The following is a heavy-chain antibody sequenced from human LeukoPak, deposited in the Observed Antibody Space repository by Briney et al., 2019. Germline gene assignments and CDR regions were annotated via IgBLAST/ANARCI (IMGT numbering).Heavy chain of an antibody. V-gene: IGHV1-8*01. CDR2: VSPNSANT. Sequence: ASVKVSCKASGYTFTSYDVNWVRQATGQGLEWMGWVSPNSANTAYAQKFQGRVTMTRNTSICTAYMELSSLRSEDTAVYYCAIKLSSGGYWGQGTLVTVSS. CDR1: GYTFTSYD. CDR3: AIKLSSGGY. D-gene: IGHD3-22*01. J-gene: IGHJ4*02.